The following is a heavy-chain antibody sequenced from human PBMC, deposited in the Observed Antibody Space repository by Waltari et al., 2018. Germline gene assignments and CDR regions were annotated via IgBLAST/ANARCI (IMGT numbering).Heavy chain of an antibody. CDR2: VDPEDGET. CDR1: GYTFTDYY. D-gene: IGHD2-15*01. Sequence: EVQLVQSGAEVKKPGATVKISCKVSGYTFTDYYMHWVQQAPGKGLEWMGRVDPEDGETIYAEKFQGRVTITADTSTVTAYMELSSLRSEDTAVYYCATASRLLLGGDHAFDIWGQGTMVTVSS. CDR3: ATASRLLLGGDHAFDI. J-gene: IGHJ3*02. V-gene: IGHV1-69-2*01.